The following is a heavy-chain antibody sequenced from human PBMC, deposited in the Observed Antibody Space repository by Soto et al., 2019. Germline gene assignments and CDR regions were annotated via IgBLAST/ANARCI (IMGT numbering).Heavy chain of an antibody. Sequence: QVQLVQSGAEVKKPGASVKVSCKASGYTFTSYDINWVRQATGQGLEWMGWMNPNSGNTGYAQKFQGRVTMTRNTSIGTAYMELSSLRSEDTAVYYCARADYDFWSGYFPYYYYYMDVWGKGTTVTVSS. J-gene: IGHJ6*03. CDR1: GYTFTSYD. CDR3: ARADYDFWSGYFPYYYYYMDV. V-gene: IGHV1-8*01. D-gene: IGHD3-3*01. CDR2: MNPNSGNT.